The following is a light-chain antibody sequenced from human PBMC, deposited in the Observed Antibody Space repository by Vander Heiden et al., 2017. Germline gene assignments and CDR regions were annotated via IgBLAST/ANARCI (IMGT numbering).Light chain of an antibody. CDR3: QQYNNWPPLT. CDR2: GAS. Sequence: ELVMTQSPATLSVSPGERATLSCRASQSVSSNFAWYQQKPGQAPRLLIHGASTRATGIPARFSGSGSGTEFTLTISSLQSEDFAVYDCQQYNNWPPLTFGGGTKVEIK. CDR1: QSVSSN. J-gene: IGKJ4*01. V-gene: IGKV3-15*01.